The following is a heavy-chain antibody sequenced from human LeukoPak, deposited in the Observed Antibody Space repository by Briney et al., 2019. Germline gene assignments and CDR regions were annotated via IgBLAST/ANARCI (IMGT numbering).Heavy chain of an antibody. V-gene: IGHV4-59*11. CDR1: GGSISSHY. CDR2: MYYNGSM. D-gene: IGHD3-10*01. CDR3: ASRYGSGSYGFDY. J-gene: IGHJ4*02. Sequence: SETLSLTCTVSGGSISSHYWSWIRQPPGKGLEWIGYMYYNGSMNYNPSLKSRVTISADTSKNQFSLKLSSVTAADTAVYYCASRYGSGSYGFDYWGQGTLVTVSS.